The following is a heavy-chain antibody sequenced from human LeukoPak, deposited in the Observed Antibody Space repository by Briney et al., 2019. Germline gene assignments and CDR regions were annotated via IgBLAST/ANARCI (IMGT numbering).Heavy chain of an antibody. CDR1: GGSFSSYA. CDR3: ARAGWGVPAAPYYYYYMDV. D-gene: IGHD2-2*01. CDR2: IIPIFGTA. V-gene: IGHV1-69*13. Sequence: ASVKVSCKAYGGSFSSYAISWVRQAPGQGLEWMGGIIPIFGTANYAQKFQGRVTITADESTSTAYMELSSLRSEDTAVYYCARAGWGVPAAPYYYYYMDVWGKGTTVTISS. J-gene: IGHJ6*03.